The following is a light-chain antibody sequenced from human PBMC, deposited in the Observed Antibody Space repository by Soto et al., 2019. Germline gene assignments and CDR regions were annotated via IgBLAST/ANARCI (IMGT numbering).Light chain of an antibody. V-gene: IGKV3-15*01. Sequence: EIVMTQSPATLSVSPGERVTLSCRASQSVRSNLAWYQQRPGQAPRLLIYGASTRATGIPARFSGSGSGTEFTLTISSLQSEDFAVYYCQQYNSWYTFAQGTKLEIK. CDR1: QSVRSN. CDR3: QQYNSWYT. J-gene: IGKJ2*01. CDR2: GAS.